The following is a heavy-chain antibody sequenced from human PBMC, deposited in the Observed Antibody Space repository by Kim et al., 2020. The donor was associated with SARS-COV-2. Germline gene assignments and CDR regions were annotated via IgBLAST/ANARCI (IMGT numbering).Heavy chain of an antibody. V-gene: IGHV1-24*01. Sequence: ASVKVSCKVSGYTLTELSMHWVRQAPGKGLEWMGGFDPEDGETIYAQKFQGRVTMTEDTSTDTAYMELSSLRSEDTAVYYCATEGKHYYDSSGYYYYYGMDVWGQGTTVTVSS. CDR1: GYTLTELS. J-gene: IGHJ6*02. CDR2: FDPEDGET. CDR3: ATEGKHYYDSSGYYYYYGMDV. D-gene: IGHD3-22*01.